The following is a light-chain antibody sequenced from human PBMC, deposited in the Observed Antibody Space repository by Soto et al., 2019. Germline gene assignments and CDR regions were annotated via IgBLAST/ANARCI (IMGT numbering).Light chain of an antibody. CDR3: QQYDNWPPT. Sequence: EIVMTQSPDTLSVSPWERATLSCRASQSIGSNLAWYQQRPGQGPRLLIYGASTRATGIPARFRGSGSGTEFTLNINGLQSEDFVVYYCQQYDNWPPTFGGGTKVDIK. V-gene: IGKV3-15*01. CDR1: QSIGSN. CDR2: GAS. J-gene: IGKJ4*01.